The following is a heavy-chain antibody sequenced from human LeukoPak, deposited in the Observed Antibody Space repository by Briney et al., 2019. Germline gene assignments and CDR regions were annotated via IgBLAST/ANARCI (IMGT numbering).Heavy chain of an antibody. CDR2: ISSNGGSA. CDR1: GFTFSTYA. D-gene: IGHD2-2*01. V-gene: IGHV3-64*01. CDR3: ARGGGDCSSTSCYLEY. Sequence: GGSLRLSCAASGFTFSTYAMHWVRQAPGKGLEYVSAISSNGGSAYYANSVKGRFTNSRDNSKNTLYLQMGSLRAEGMAVYYCARGGGDCSSTSCYLEYWGQGTLVTVSS. J-gene: IGHJ4*02.